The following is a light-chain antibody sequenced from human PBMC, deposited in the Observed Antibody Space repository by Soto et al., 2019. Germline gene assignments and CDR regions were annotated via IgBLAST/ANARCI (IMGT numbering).Light chain of an antibody. J-gene: IGLJ2*01. CDR3: SSYTNSRTLVV. CDR1: SSDVGGFNY. CDR2: DVS. V-gene: IGLV2-14*03. Sequence: SALTQPASVSASPGQSITISCTGTSSDVGGFNYVSWYQQHPGKAPKLMIYDVSNRPSGVSNRFSGSKSGNTASLTISGLQAEDDADYYCSSYTNSRTLVVFGGGTKLTVL.